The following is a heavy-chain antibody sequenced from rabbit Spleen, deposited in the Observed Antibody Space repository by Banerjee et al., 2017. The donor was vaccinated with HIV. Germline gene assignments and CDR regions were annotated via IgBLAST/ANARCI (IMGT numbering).Heavy chain of an antibody. J-gene: IGHJ6*01. V-gene: IGHV1S45*01. CDR3: ARTWGGASYGHGMDL. D-gene: IGHD4-1*01. CDR1: GVSFSDRDV. CDR2: IYTGSGST. Sequence: EQLEESGGGLVKPEGSLTLTCKASGVSFSDRDVMCWVRQAPGKGLELIACIYTGSGSTYYASWAKGRFTISKTSSTTVTLQMTSLTAADTATYFCARTWGGASYGHGMDLWGQGTLVTVS.